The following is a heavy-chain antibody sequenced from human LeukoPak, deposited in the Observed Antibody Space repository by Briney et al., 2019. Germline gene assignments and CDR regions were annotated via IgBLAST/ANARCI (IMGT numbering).Heavy chain of an antibody. Sequence: SETLSLTCTVSGGSISSYYWSWIRQPPGKGLEWIGYIYYSGSTNYNPSLKSRVTISVDTSKNQFSLKLSSVTAADTAVYYCARGGSSSSWYGHFDYWGQGTLVTVSS. V-gene: IGHV4-59*01. CDR3: ARGGSSSSWYGHFDY. CDR1: GGSISSYY. J-gene: IGHJ4*02. CDR2: IYYSGST. D-gene: IGHD6-13*01.